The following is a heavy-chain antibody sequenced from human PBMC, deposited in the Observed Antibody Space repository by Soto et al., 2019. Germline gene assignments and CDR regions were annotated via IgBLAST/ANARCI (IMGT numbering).Heavy chain of an antibody. CDR3: ATEYSSGWVDY. D-gene: IGHD6-19*01. J-gene: IGHJ4*02. V-gene: IGHV1-2*02. CDR2: INPNSGGT. Sequence: QVQLVQSGAEVKKPGASVKVSCKASGYTFTGYYMHWVRQAPGQGLEWMGWINPNSGGTNYAKKFQGRVTMTRDTSISTAYMELSRLRSDDTAVYYCATEYSSGWVDYWGQGTLVTVSS. CDR1: GYTFTGYY.